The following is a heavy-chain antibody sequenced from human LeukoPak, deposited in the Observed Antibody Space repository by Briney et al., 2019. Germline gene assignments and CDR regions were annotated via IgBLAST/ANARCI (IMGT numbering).Heavy chain of an antibody. CDR2: IRYDGSNK. D-gene: IGHD6-13*01. Sequence: GGSLRLSCAASGFTFSSYGMHWVRQAPGKGLEWVAFIRYDGSNKYYADSVKGRFTISRDNSKNTLYLQMNSLRAEDTAVYYCAKEGRSSSWRYYFDYWGQGTLVTVSS. CDR3: AKEGRSSSWRYYFDY. V-gene: IGHV3-30*02. J-gene: IGHJ4*02. CDR1: GFTFSSYG.